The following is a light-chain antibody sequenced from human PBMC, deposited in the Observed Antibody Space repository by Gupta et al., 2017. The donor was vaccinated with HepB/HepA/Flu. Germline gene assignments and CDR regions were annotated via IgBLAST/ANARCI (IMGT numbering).Light chain of an antibody. V-gene: IGLV2-14*01. CDR1: SSHVGGYNY. CDR2: DVS. Sequence: SALTQPASVPGSPGQPITISCTGTSSHVGGYNYVSWYQQHPGKAPKLMIYDVSNRPPGVSNRFSGSKSVNTASLTISGLQAEDEADYYCSAYTSSSTLFGGGTKLTVL. J-gene: IGLJ2*01. CDR3: SAYTSSSTL.